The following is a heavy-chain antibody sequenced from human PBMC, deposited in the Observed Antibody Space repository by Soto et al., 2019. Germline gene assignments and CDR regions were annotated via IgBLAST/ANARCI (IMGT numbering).Heavy chain of an antibody. CDR3: AREKHFYDFWSGYYFPNYYYYYGMDV. CDR1: GYTFTSYA. Sequence: ASVKVSCKASGYTFTSYAMNWVRQAPGQGLEWMGWINTNTGNPTYAQGFTGRFVFSLDTSVSTAYLQICSLKAEDTAVYYCAREKHFYDFWSGYYFPNYYYYYGMDVWGQGTTVTVSS. CDR2: INTNTGNP. D-gene: IGHD3-3*01. J-gene: IGHJ6*02. V-gene: IGHV7-4-1*01.